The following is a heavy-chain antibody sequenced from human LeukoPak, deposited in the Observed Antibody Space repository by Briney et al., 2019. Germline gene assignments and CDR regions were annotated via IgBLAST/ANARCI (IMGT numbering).Heavy chain of an antibody. CDR1: GGTFSSYA. J-gene: IGHJ4*02. CDR2: IIPIFGTA. CDR3: ARGKAPGYFDY. V-gene: IGHV1-69*05. Sequence: SVKVSCKASGGTFSSYAISWVRQAPGQGLEWMGRIIPIFGTANYAQKFQGRVTITTDESTNTAYMELSSLRSEDTAVYYCARGKAPGYFDYWGQGTLVTVSS.